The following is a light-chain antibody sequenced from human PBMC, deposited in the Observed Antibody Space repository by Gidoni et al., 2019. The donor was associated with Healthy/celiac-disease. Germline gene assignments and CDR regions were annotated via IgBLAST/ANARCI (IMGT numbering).Light chain of an antibody. CDR2: AAS. CDR3: QQSYSTAPEPYT. V-gene: IGKV1-39*01. CDR1: QSISSY. Sequence: DIQMTQSPSSLSASVGDRVTITCRASQSISSYFNWYQQKPGKAPKILIYAASSLQSGVPSRFSGSGSGTDVTLTISSLQPEDFATYYCQQSYSTAPEPYTFGQGTKLEIK. J-gene: IGKJ2*01.